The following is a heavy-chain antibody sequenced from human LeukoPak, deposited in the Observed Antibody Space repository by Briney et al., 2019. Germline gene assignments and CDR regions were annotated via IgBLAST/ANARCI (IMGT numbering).Heavy chain of an antibody. Sequence: ASVKVSCKASGYTFTSYDINWVRQATGQGLEWMGWMNPNSGNTGYAQKFQDRVTMTRNTSISTAYMELSSLRSEDTAVYYCARGRGAVAGSSFDPWGQGTLVTVSS. D-gene: IGHD6-19*01. J-gene: IGHJ5*02. CDR3: ARGRGAVAGSSFDP. V-gene: IGHV1-8*01. CDR1: GYTFTSYD. CDR2: MNPNSGNT.